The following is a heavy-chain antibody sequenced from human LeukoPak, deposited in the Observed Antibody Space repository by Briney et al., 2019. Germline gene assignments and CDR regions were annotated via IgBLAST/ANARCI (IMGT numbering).Heavy chain of an antibody. D-gene: IGHD6-6*01. CDR3: ARVYSSSSGKNAFDI. Sequence: PGRSLRLSCEVSGFTFDDYAMHWVRQVPGKGLEWVSGISWNGVIVGYADPVKGRFTISRDNAKNSLYLQMDSLRAEDTAVFYCARVYSSSSGKNAFDIWGQGTVVIVSS. CDR1: GFTFDDYA. J-gene: IGHJ3*02. CDR2: ISWNGVIV. V-gene: IGHV3-9*01.